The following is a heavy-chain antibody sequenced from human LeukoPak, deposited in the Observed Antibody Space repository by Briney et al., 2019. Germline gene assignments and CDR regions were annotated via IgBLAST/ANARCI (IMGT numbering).Heavy chain of an antibody. Sequence: GGSLRLSCAASGFTFSSYGMHWVRQAPGKGLEWVAVISYDGSNKYYADSVKGRFTISRDNSKNTLYLQMNSLRAEDTAVYYCAKDVGIVVVVAALDYWGQGTLVTVSS. CDR2: ISYDGSNK. J-gene: IGHJ4*02. D-gene: IGHD2-15*01. CDR3: AKDVGIVVVVAALDY. CDR1: GFTFSSYG. V-gene: IGHV3-30*18.